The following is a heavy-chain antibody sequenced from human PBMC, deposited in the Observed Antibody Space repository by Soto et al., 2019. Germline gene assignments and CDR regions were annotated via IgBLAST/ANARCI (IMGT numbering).Heavy chain of an antibody. Sequence: GGSLRLSCAASGFTFSSYWMSWVRQAPGKGLEWVANIKQDGGEKNYVDSVKGRFTISRDNAKKSLYLQMNSLRAEDTAVYYCGRDLRDWDSGSYSYDYWGQGTLVTVSS. D-gene: IGHD1-26*01. J-gene: IGHJ4*02. CDR2: IKQDGGEK. V-gene: IGHV3-7*04. CDR3: GRDLRDWDSGSYSYDY. CDR1: GFTFSSYW.